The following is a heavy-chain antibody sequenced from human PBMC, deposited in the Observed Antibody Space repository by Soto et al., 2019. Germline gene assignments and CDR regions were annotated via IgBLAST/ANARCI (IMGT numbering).Heavy chain of an antibody. CDR3: ARGMYYYASSGYYFDY. V-gene: IGHV4-61*01. CDR2: IYYSGST. Sequence: LSLTCTVSGGSVSSGSYYWSWIRQPPGKGLEWIGYIYYSGSTNYNPSLKSRVTISVDTSKNQFSLKLSSVTAADTAVYYCARGMYYYASSGYYFDYWGQGTLVSVSS. CDR1: GGSVSSGSYY. D-gene: IGHD3-22*01. J-gene: IGHJ4*02.